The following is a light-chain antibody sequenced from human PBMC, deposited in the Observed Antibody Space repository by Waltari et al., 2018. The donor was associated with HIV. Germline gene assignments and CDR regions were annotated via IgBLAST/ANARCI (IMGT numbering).Light chain of an antibody. J-gene: IGKJ3*01. CDR2: DTS. Sequence: EAVMTQSPATLSVSPGKRATLSCKASQSVSINLAWYQQKPGQAPRFLIYDTSTRATGVPARFSGSGSGTEFTLTISSLQSEDFAIYYCHEYNKWPFTFGPGTKVEIK. V-gene: IGKV3-15*01. CDR3: HEYNKWPFT. CDR1: QSVSIN.